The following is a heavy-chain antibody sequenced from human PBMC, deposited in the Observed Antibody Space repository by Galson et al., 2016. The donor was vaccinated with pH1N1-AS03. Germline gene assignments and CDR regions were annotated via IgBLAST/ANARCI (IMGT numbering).Heavy chain of an antibody. J-gene: IGHJ4*02. Sequence: SVKVSCKVSGLSLSELSMHWARRAPGKGLEWMGCFDREDGEAIYAQKFQGRLTVTEDRSTDTAYMELSSLRPEDTATYYCATDYDYWGQGTLVTVSS. V-gene: IGHV1-24*01. CDR1: GLSLSELS. CDR3: ATDYDY. CDR2: FDREDGEA.